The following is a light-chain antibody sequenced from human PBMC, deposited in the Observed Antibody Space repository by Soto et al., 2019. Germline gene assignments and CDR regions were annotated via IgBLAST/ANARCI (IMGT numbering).Light chain of an antibody. Sequence: VLTQPPSASGTPGQRVTISCSGSSSNIGNNHLFWYQQLPGTAPKLLIYKTNHRPSRVPDRFSASKSDTSASLAISGLRSEDEADYYCAAWDDSLRVWVFGGGTKLTVL. V-gene: IGLV1-47*01. CDR2: KTN. CDR1: SSNIGNNH. J-gene: IGLJ3*02. CDR3: AAWDDSLRVWV.